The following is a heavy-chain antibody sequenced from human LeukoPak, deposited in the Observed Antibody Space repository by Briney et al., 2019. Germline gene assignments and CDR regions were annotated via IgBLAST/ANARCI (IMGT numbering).Heavy chain of an antibody. CDR2: IIPIFGTA. Sequence: ASVKVSCKASGGTFSSYAISWVRQAPGQGLEWMGGIIPIFGTANYAQKFQGRVTITADESTSTAYMELSSLRSEDTAVYYCARVSESEWSFDLWGRGTLVTVSS. D-gene: IGHD1-14*01. V-gene: IGHV1-69*13. J-gene: IGHJ2*01. CDR3: ARVSESEWSFDL. CDR1: GGTFSSYA.